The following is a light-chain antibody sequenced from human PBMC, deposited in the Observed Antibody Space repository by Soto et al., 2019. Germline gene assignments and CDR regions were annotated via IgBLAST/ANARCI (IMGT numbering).Light chain of an antibody. V-gene: IGLV2-14*01. Sequence: QSALTQPASVSGSPGQSITISCTGTSSDVGGYNYVSWYQQHPGKAPKVMIYEVSNRPSGVSNRFSGSKSGNTASLTISGLQAEDEADYYCSSYTSSNTWVFGGGTKRTVL. J-gene: IGLJ3*02. CDR3: SSYTSSNTWV. CDR1: SSDVGGYNY. CDR2: EVS.